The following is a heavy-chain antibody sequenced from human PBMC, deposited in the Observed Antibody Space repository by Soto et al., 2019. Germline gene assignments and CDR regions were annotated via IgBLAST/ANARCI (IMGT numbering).Heavy chain of an antibody. CDR1: GCSISSGGYY. Sequence: SETLSLTCAVSGCSISSGGYYWSWIRQHPGKGLEWIGYIYYSGSTYYNPSLKSRVTISVDTSKNQFSLKLSSVTAADTAVYYCARGDNSRVDYWGQGTLVTVSS. CDR2: IYYSGST. CDR3: ARGDNSRVDY. D-gene: IGHD1-1*01. J-gene: IGHJ4*02. V-gene: IGHV4-31*11.